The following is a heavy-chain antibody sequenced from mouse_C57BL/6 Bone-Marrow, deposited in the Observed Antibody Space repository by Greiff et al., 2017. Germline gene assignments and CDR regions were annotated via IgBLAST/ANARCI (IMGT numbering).Heavy chain of an antibody. J-gene: IGHJ3*01. V-gene: IGHV5-17*01. CDR3: ARGSFYYGSSWFAY. CDR1: GFTFSDYG. Sequence: DVHLVESGGGLVKPGGSLKLSCAASGFTFSDYGMHWVRQAPEKGLEWVAYISSGSSTIYYADTVKGRFTISRDNAKNTLFLQMTSLRSEDTAMYYCARGSFYYGSSWFAYWGQGTLVTVSA. CDR2: ISSGSSTI. D-gene: IGHD1-1*01.